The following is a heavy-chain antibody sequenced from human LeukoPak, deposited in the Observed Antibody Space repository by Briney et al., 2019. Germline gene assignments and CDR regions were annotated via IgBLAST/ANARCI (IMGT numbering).Heavy chain of an antibody. CDR2: ISSSGSYI. CDR3: ARDGHLWFIDAFDI. V-gene: IGHV3-21*01. D-gene: IGHD5-18*01. Sequence: GGSLRLSCAASGFTFSSYSMHWVRQAPGKGLEWVSSISSSGSYIYYADSVKGRLTISRDNAKNSLYLQMNSLRAEDTAVYYCARDGHLWFIDAFDIWGQGTMVSVSS. J-gene: IGHJ3*02. CDR1: GFTFSSYS.